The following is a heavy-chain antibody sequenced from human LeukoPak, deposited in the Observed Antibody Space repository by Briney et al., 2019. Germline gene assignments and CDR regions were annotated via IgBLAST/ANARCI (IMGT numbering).Heavy chain of an antibody. D-gene: IGHD2-2*01. CDR3: ARDDCTSASCYLAY. CDR1: GYTFTSYG. J-gene: IGHJ4*02. CDR2: ISTYNGNT. V-gene: IGHV1-18*01. Sequence: ASVKVSCKASGYTFTSYGISWVRQAPGQGLEWMGWISTYNGNTNYAREFQGRVTMTTDTSTSTAYMELRSPRSDDTAVYYCARDDCTSASCYLAYWGQGTLVTVSS.